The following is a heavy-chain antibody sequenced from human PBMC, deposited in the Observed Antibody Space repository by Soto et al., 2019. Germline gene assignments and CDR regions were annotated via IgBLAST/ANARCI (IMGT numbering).Heavy chain of an antibody. CDR1: GGSISSGGYY. CDR3: ARYCSSTSCYSSWFDP. D-gene: IGHD2-2*01. V-gene: IGHV4-31*03. CDR2: IYYSGST. Sequence: PSETLSLTCTVSGGSISSGGYYWSWIRQHPGKGLEWIGYIYYSGSTYYNPSLKSRVTISVDTSKNQFSLKLSSVTAADTAVYYCARYCSSTSCYSSWFDPWGQGTLVTVPS. J-gene: IGHJ5*02.